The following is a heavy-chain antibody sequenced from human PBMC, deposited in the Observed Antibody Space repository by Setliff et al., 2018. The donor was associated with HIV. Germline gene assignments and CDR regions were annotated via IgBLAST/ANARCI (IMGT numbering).Heavy chain of an antibody. J-gene: IGHJ4*02. D-gene: IGHD5-12*01. V-gene: IGHV4-38-2*01. CDR3: ARMYSGYDWSPAGARTRYFDY. CDR2: IYHSGST. CDR1: GYSISSGYY. Sequence: PWETLSLTCAVSGYSISSGYYWGWIRQPPGKGLEWIGSIYHSGSTYYNPSLKSRVTIAVDTSKNQFSLKLSSVTAADTAVYYCARMYSGYDWSPAGARTRYFDYWGQGTPVTVSS.